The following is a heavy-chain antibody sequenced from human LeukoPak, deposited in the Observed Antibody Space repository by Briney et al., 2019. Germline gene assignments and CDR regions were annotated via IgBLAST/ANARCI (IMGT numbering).Heavy chain of an antibody. V-gene: IGHV1-46*01. CDR1: GYTFTRYF. J-gene: IGHJ4*02. CDR2: INPSGGST. Sequence: ASLKVSCKASGYTFTRYFIHWVRQAPGQGLEWMSIINPSGGSTTCAQKFQGRLTMTRDTSTSTVYMDLSSLRSEDTAVYYCARGVRDGDYYFDYWGQGTLVTVSS. D-gene: IGHD4-17*01. CDR3: ARGVRDGDYYFDY.